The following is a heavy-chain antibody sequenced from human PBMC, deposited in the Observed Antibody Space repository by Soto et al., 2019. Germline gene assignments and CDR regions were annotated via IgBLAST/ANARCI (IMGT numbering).Heavy chain of an antibody. J-gene: IGHJ5*01. CDR3: ARSPRGGPNWFDS. Sequence: SETLSLTCTVSGGSISSSSYYWGWIRQPPGQGLEWLGTIYSLGSTNYNPSLKSRVTISVDTSKNQFSLKLTSVTAADTAVYYCARSPRGGPNWFDSWGQGTLVTVSS. V-gene: IGHV4-39*07. CDR2: IYSLGST. D-gene: IGHD3-16*01. CDR1: GGSISSSSYY.